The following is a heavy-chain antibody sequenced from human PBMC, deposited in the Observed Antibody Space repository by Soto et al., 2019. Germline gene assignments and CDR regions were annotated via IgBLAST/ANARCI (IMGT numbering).Heavy chain of an antibody. CDR3: ATWHEREHAYDV. J-gene: IGHJ3*01. D-gene: IGHD1-1*01. CDR2: LYDVDGS. Sequence: DVQLVESGGGLIQPGESLRLSCAAFGLTISGKKYVAWVRQAPGKGLEWVSALYDVDGSFYAVSVKGRFTTSSDSSKSTVYLHMNDLRPDDTAVYYCATWHEREHAYDVWGQGTTVTVSS. CDR1: GLTISGKKY. V-gene: IGHV3-53*01.